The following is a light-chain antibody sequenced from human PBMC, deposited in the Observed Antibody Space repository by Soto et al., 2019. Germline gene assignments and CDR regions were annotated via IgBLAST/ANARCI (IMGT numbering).Light chain of an antibody. V-gene: IGLV2-23*01. CDR1: SSDVGSY. CDR2: EGS. J-gene: IGLJ3*02. Sequence: QSALTQPASVSGSPGQSITISCTGTSSDVGSYVSWYQQHPGKAPKLMIYEGSKRPSGVSNRFSGSKSGNTASLTISGLQAEDEADYYCCSYAGTGTWVFGGGTKVTVL. CDR3: CSYAGTGTWV.